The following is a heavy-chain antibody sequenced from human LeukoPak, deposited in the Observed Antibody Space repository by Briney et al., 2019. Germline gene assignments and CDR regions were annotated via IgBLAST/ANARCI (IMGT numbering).Heavy chain of an antibody. D-gene: IGHD6-19*01. CDR2: IYSGGST. J-gene: IGHJ4*02. V-gene: IGHV3-53*01. CDR3: AIMQWLDEYYDY. Sequence: GGSLRLSCAASGFTFSSYTMSWVRQAPGEGLEWVSVIYSGGSTYYADSVKGRFTISRDNSKNTPYLQMNSLRAEDTAVYYCAIMQWLDEYYDYWGQGTLVTVSS. CDR1: GFTFSSYT.